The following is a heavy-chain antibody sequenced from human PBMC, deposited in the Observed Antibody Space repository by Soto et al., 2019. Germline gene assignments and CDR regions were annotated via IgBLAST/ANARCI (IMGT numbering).Heavy chain of an antibody. CDR2: IYHSGST. Sequence: SETLSLTCAFSCGSISSSNWWSWVRQPPGKGLEWIGEIYHSGSTNYNPSLKSRVTISVDKSKNQFSLKLSSVTAADTAVYYCARMDTAMDLPYWGQGTLVTVSS. CDR1: CGSISSSNW. J-gene: IGHJ4*02. V-gene: IGHV4-4*02. D-gene: IGHD5-18*01. CDR3: ARMDTAMDLPY.